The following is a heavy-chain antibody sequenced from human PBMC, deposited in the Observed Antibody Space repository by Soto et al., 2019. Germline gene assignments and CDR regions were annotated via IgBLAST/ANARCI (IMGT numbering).Heavy chain of an antibody. V-gene: IGHV1-18*01. Sequence: QVQLLQSGPEVKKPWASVKLSCKASGYTFRNYGINCVRQAPGQGLEWLGWISAYNGDTNYAQNFQGRVTLSTDTPTSTAYLELRSLKSDDTAMYYCARDGRPFVHNSENFDIWGQGTTVTGSS. D-gene: IGHD6-6*01. CDR2: ISAYNGDT. CDR3: ARDGRPFVHNSENFDI. J-gene: IGHJ3*02. CDR1: GYTFRNYG.